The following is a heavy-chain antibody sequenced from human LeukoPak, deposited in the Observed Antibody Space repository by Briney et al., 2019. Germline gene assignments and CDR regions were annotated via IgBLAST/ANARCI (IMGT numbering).Heavy chain of an antibody. Sequence: GGSLRLSCAASGFTFNTYGIHWVRQAPGKGLEWVAVISFDGNNEYYADSVKGRFTISRDNSKNTVSLRMNFLKTEDTAIYYCAKDAGRGELEPNYFDSWGRGTLVTVSS. CDR1: GFTFNTYG. J-gene: IGHJ4*02. CDR2: ISFDGNNE. CDR3: AKDAGRGELEPNYFDS. D-gene: IGHD1-26*01. V-gene: IGHV3-30*18.